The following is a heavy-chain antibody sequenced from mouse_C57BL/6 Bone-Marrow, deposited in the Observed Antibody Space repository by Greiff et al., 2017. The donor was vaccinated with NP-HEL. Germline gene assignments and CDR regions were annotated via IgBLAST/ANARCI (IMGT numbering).Heavy chain of an antibody. V-gene: IGHV1-80*01. CDR2: IYPGDGDT. Sequence: VQLQESGAELVKPGASVKISCKASGYAFSSYWMNWVKQRPGKGLEWIGQIYPGDGDTNYNGKFKGKATLTANKSSITAYMQLSSLTSEDSAVYFYAGGDYGNYNAMDYWGQGTTVTVSS. D-gene: IGHD2-1*01. CDR3: AGGDYGNYNAMDY. CDR1: GYAFSSYW. J-gene: IGHJ4*01.